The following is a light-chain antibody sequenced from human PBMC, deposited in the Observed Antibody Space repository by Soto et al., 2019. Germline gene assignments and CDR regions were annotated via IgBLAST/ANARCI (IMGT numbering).Light chain of an antibody. CDR1: QSVSSSY. CDR3: QHYAMSPPFT. V-gene: IGKV3-20*01. CDR2: DAS. J-gene: IGKJ3*01. Sequence: EIVMTHSPATLSVSPWEIATLSCWASQSVSSSYLGWYQQKPGQAPRLLIYDASSRATGVPDRFSGGGSGTDFTLTISRLEPEDFAVYYCQHYAMSPPFTFGPGTKVDIK.